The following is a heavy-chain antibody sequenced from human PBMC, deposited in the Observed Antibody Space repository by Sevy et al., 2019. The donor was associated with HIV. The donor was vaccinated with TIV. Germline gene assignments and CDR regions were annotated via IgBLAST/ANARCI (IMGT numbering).Heavy chain of an antibody. CDR1: GFTFSSYS. CDR2: ISSSSTTI. D-gene: IGHD5-12*01. Sequence: GGSLRLSCAASGFTFSSYSMNWVRQAPGKGLEWVSYISSSSTTIYYADSVKGRFTISRDNAKNSLYLQMNSLRDEDTAVYYCARGYTGYDVRPLDYWGQGTLVTVSS. V-gene: IGHV3-48*02. CDR3: ARGYTGYDVRPLDY. J-gene: IGHJ4*02.